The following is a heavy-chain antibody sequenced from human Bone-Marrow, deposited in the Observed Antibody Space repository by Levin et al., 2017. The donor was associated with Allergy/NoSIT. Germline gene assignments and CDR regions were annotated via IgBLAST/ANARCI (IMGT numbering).Heavy chain of an antibody. V-gene: IGHV3-53*01. CDR1: GIIVTTKY. Sequence: GGSLRLSCDASGIIVTTKYMSWVRQAPGKGLEWVSVIYSGGSTIYADSVKGRFTISRDKSTNTVFLQMNTLRAEDTAVYYCAVSELVGITAGFDIWGQVTMVTVSS. CDR3: AVSELVGITAGFDI. CDR2: IYSGGST. D-gene: IGHD1-26*01. J-gene: IGHJ3*02.